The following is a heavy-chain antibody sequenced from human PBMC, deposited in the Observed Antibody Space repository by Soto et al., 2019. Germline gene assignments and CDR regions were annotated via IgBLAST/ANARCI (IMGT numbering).Heavy chain of an antibody. V-gene: IGHV3-15*01. CDR1: GFTFSNAW. Sequence: KPGGSLRLSCAASGFTFSNAWMSWVRQAPGKGLEWVGRIKSKTDGGTTDYAAPVKGRFTISRDGSKNTLYLQMNSLKTEDTAVYYCTTGSLGKVLRFLEWLSGSYGMDVWGQGTTVTVSS. J-gene: IGHJ6*02. CDR2: IKSKTDGGTT. CDR3: TTGSLGKVLRFLEWLSGSYGMDV. D-gene: IGHD3-3*01.